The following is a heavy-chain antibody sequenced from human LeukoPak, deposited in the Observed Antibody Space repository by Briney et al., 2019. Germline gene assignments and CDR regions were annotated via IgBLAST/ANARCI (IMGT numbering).Heavy chain of an antibody. CDR1: NGSISRYY. V-gene: IGHV4-59*13. CDR2: VYSSGTT. J-gene: IGHJ5*02. Sequence: KPSETLSLTCSVSNGSISRYYWNWIRQSPGKGLEWIGFVYSSGTTSFNPSLESRVTISLDTSRSQFSLKLRSVTTADTAVYYCARSPGFVDTSTGEWFDPWGPGALVIVSS. D-gene: IGHD7-27*01. CDR3: ARSPGFVDTSTGEWFDP.